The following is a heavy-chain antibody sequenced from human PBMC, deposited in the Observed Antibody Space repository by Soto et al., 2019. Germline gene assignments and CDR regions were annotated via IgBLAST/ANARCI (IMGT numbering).Heavy chain of an antibody. Sequence: PSETLSLTCTVSGGSISSGGYYWSWIRQHPGKCLDWIGYIYYSGSTYYNPSLKSRVTISGYTSKNQFYLKLNSVTAEDTAVYYCERVPPRGYHDNQGDAFDIWGKGKMVT. CDR2: IYYSGST. CDR3: ERVPPRGYHDNQGDAFDI. V-gene: IGHV4-31*03. D-gene: IGHD3-22*01. CDR1: GGSISSGGYY. J-gene: IGHJ3*02.